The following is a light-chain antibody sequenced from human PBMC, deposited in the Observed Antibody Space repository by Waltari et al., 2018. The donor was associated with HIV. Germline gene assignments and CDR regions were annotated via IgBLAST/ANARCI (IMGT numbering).Light chain of an antibody. V-gene: IGLV2-23*02. J-gene: IGLJ2*01. CDR2: HVD. CDR1: SSDIGSFDY. Sequence: QSALTQPASVSGSPGQSITISCTGTSSDIGSFDYVSWYQQYPDKAPKVMIFHVDRRPSGVPDRFSGSKSGSTASLTISGLQPEDEAEYFCCSYAGTNTFLFGGGTKVTVL. CDR3: CSYAGTNTFL.